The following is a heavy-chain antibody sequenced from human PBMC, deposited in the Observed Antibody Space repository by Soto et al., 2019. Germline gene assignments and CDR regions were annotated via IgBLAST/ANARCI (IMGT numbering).Heavy chain of an antibody. CDR1: GDSISSDYYH. V-gene: IGHV4-30-4*08. D-gene: IGHD2-21*02. J-gene: IGHJ6*02. Sequence: PSETLSLTCTASGDSISSDYYHWTWIRQSPGKGLEWIGYIHHSGSILYNPSLKSRVTISVDTSKNQFSLHLTSVTAADTAVYFCAREDDGGDSLDVWGQGTTVTVSS. CDR2: IHHSGSI. CDR3: AREDDGGDSLDV.